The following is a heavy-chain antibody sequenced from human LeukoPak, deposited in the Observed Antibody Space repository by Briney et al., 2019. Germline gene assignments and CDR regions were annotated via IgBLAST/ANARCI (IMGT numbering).Heavy chain of an antibody. V-gene: IGHV3-7*03. J-gene: IGHJ4*02. Sequence: TGGAQRRTGAAPRHTRRSNGKSRVRQAPGKGLEWVANIKQDGSEKYYVDSVKGRFTISRDNAKNSVYLQMNSLRAEDTAVYYCAREQQLWFDYWGQGTLVTVSS. CDR3: AREQQLWFDY. CDR2: IKQDGSEK. D-gene: IGHD5-18*01. CDR1: RHTRRSNG.